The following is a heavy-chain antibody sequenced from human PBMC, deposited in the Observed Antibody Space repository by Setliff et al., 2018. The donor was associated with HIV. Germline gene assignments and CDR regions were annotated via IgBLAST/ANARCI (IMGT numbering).Heavy chain of an antibody. CDR1: GGSISSSDYY. CDR3: LLWTGYYTYWFFDL. J-gene: IGHJ2*01. Sequence: PSETLSLTCTVSGGSISSSDYYWGWIRQPPGKGLEWIGSSYYDNNVDHNPSLKGRISISLDTYKNQFSLRLFSATAADTAVYYCLLWTGYYTYWFFDLWGRGALVTVSS. CDR2: SYYDNNV. V-gene: IGHV4-39*07. D-gene: IGHD3-3*01.